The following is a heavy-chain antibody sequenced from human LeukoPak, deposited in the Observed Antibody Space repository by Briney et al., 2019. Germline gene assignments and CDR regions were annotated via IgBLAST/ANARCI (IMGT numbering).Heavy chain of an antibody. D-gene: IGHD5-18*01. CDR3: AREGAAMVSFDY. J-gene: IGHJ4*02. CDR1: GFTFSSYE. Sequence: GGSLRLSCAASGFTFSSYEMNWVRQAPGKGLEWVSYISSGGNTIYYADSVKGRFTISRDNAKNSLYLQMNSLRAEDTAVYYCAREGAAMVSFDYWGQGTLVTVSS. V-gene: IGHV3-48*03. CDR2: ISSGGNTI.